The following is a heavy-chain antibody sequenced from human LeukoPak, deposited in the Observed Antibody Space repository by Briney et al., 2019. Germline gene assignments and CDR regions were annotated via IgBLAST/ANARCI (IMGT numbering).Heavy chain of an antibody. CDR3: ARDGLGWLAGTYYFDY. J-gene: IGHJ4*02. CDR2: ISSSSSTI. CDR1: GFTFSSYS. V-gene: IGHV3-48*01. D-gene: IGHD6-19*01. Sequence: QPGGSLRLSCAASGFTFSSYSMNWVRQAPGKGLEWVSYISSSSSTIYYADSVKGRFTISRDNAKNSLYLQMNSLRAEDTAVYYCARDGLGWLAGTYYFDYWGQGTLVTVSS.